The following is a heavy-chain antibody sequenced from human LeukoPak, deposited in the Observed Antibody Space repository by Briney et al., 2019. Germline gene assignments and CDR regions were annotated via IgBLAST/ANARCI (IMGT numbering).Heavy chain of an antibody. CDR3: AKDQERNAFDI. CDR1: GFTFSSYA. CDR2: ISGSGGST. V-gene: IGHV3-23*01. J-gene: IGHJ3*02. Sequence: GGSLRLSCAASGFTFSSYAMSWVRQAPGKGLEWVSAISGSGGSTYYVDSVKGRFTISRDNSKNRLYLRMNSLRAEDTAVYYCAKDQERNAFDIWGQGTMVTVSS.